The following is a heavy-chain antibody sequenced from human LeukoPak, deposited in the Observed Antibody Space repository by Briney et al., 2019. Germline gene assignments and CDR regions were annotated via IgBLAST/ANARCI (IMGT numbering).Heavy chain of an antibody. V-gene: IGHV4-4*02. D-gene: IGHD2-8*01. Sequence: SETLSLTCTVSGDSITAPKWWSWVRQAPGGGRNWIGEIYHDRTTSFNPSLKSRLTISVDKSANQFFLNLNSVSATDTAVYYCVGRGLYGGTWLFEYWGQGALVTVSS. CDR3: VGRGLYGGTWLFEY. CDR1: GDSITAPKW. CDR2: IYHDRTT. J-gene: IGHJ4*02.